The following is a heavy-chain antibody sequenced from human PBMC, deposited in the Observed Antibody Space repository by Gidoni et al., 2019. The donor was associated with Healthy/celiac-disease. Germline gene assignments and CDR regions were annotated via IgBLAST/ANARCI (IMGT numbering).Heavy chain of an antibody. J-gene: IGHJ4*02. CDR3: ARDYYDSSGYYVPLGY. V-gene: IGHV4-30-4*01. D-gene: IGHD3-22*01. CDR1: GGSIRSGDYY. Sequence: QVQLQESGPGLVKPSQTLSLTCTVSGGSIRSGDYYWSWIRQPPGKGLEWIGYIYYSGSTYYNPSLKSRVTISVDTSKNQFSLKLSSVTAADTAVYYCARDYYDSSGYYVPLGYWGQGTLVTVSS. CDR2: IYYSGST.